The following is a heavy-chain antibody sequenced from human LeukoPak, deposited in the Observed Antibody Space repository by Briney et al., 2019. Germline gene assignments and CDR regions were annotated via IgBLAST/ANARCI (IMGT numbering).Heavy chain of an antibody. CDR2: IYYSGST. V-gene: IGHV4-61*01. Sequence: SETLSLTCTVSGGSVSSGSYYWSWIRQPPGKGLEWIGYIYYSGSTNYNPSLKSRVTISVDTSKNQFSLKLSSVTAADTAVYYCARVPYDPCSSSWYGMDVWGQGTTVTVSS. D-gene: IGHD6-13*01. J-gene: IGHJ6*02. CDR1: GGSVSSGSYY. CDR3: ARVPYDPCSSSWYGMDV.